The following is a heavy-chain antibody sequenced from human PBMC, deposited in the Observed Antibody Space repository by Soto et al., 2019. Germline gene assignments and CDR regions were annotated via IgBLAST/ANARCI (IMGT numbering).Heavy chain of an antibody. CDR3: ASTLDKILVYFGEDY. CDR2: IKSKTDGGTT. D-gene: IGHD3-10*01. J-gene: IGHJ4*02. Sequence: GGSLRLSCAASGFTFKNTWMNWVRQAPGKGLEWVGRIKSKTDGGTTDYPAPVEGRFTILRDDSKNTLYLEMNSLKTDDTAVYYCASTLDKILVYFGEDYRGQGTLVTVS. V-gene: IGHV3-15*07. CDR1: GFTFKNTW.